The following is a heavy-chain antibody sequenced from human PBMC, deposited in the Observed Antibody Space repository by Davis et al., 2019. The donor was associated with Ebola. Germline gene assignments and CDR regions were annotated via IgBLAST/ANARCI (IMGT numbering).Heavy chain of an antibody. CDR2: INWNGGST. CDR1: GFTFDDYG. V-gene: IGHV3-20*04. J-gene: IGHJ4*02. D-gene: IGHD3-3*01. Sequence: LSLTCAASGFTFDDYGMSWVRQAPGKGLEWVSGINWNGGSTGYADSVKGRFTISRDNAKNSLYLQMNSLRAEDTALYYCAADSYYNLWSGYYNPDYWGQGTLVTVSS. CDR3: AADSYYNLWSGYYNPDY.